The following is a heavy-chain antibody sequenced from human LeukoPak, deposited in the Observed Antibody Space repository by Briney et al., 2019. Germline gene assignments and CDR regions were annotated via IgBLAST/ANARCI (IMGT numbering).Heavy chain of an antibody. CDR2: ISSSSSYI. V-gene: IGHV3-21*01. J-gene: IGHJ4*02. Sequence: GGSLRLSCAASGFTFRSYSMNWVRQAPGKGLEWVSSISSSSSYIYYADSVKGRFTISRDNAKNSLYLQMNNLRAEDTAVYYCATTPLDYGDYVFDYWGQGTLVTVSS. CDR3: ATTPLDYGDYVFDY. D-gene: IGHD4-17*01. CDR1: GFTFRSYS.